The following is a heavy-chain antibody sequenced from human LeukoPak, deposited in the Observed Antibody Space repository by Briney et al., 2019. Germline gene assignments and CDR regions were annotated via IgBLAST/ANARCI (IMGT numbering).Heavy chain of an antibody. CDR1: GGSISSYY. Sequence: PTETLSLTCTVSGGSISSYYWSWLRQPPGKGLEWIGYIYYSGSTNYNPSLKSRVTISVDTSKNQFSLKLSSVTAADTAVYYCARSPHYYGSGSLDYWGQETPVTVSS. V-gene: IGHV4-59*01. J-gene: IGHJ4*02. D-gene: IGHD3-10*01. CDR3: ARSPHYYGSGSLDY. CDR2: IYYSGST.